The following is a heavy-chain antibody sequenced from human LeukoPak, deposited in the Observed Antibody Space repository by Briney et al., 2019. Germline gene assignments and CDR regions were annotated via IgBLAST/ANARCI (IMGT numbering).Heavy chain of an antibody. D-gene: IGHD5/OR15-5a*01. J-gene: IGHJ4*02. Sequence: ASVKVSCKASGYTFTGYYMHWVRQAPGQGLEWMGWINPNSGGTNYAQKFQGRATMTRDTSISTAYMELSRLRSDDTAVYYCARVPGRVGNYWGQGTLVTVSS. CDR3: ARVPGRVGNY. V-gene: IGHV1-2*02. CDR1: GYTFTGYY. CDR2: INPNSGGT.